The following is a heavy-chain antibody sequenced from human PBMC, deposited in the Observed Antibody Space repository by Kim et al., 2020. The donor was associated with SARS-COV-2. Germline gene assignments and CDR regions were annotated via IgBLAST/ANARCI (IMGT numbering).Heavy chain of an antibody. CDR3: AKDEGGKLDY. J-gene: IGHJ4*02. Sequence: GGSLRLSCAASGFTFSSYAMRWVRQAPGKGLEWVSAISGSGDSTYYADSVKGRFTISRDNSKNTVYVQMDSLRVEDTAVYYCAKDEGGKLDYWGQGALVTVSS. V-gene: IGHV3-23*01. D-gene: IGHD2-15*01. CDR2: ISGSGDST. CDR1: GFTFSSYA.